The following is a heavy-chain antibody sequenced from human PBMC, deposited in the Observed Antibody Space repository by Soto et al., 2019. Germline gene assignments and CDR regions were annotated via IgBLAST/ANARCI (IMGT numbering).Heavy chain of an antibody. CDR1: GGSFSAYY. D-gene: IGHD6-13*01. CDR3: ARGSSWFAMDV. J-gene: IGHJ6*02. Sequence: QVQLQQWGAGLLKPSETLSLTCAVYGGSFSAYYWTWIRQPPGKGLEWIGEISHSGSTNYNPSLKNRVTTSVDTPKNQFSLKLSSVTAADTAVYYCARGSSWFAMDVWGQGTTVTVSS. V-gene: IGHV4-34*01. CDR2: ISHSGST.